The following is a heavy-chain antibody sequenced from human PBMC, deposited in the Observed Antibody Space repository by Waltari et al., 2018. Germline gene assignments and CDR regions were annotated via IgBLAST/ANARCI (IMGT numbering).Heavy chain of an antibody. CDR1: GGSISTFY. CDR2: IYYSGST. Sequence: QVQLQESGPGLVKPSETLSLTCTVSGGSISTFYWPWIRQPPEKGLEWIGYIYYSGSTNYNPSLKSRLTMSVDTSKNQFSLRLSSVTAADTAVYYCARGSFGVVIRSVYYYMDVWGKGTTVTVSS. V-gene: IGHV4-59*01. CDR3: ARGSFGVVIRSVYYYMDV. D-gene: IGHD3-3*02. J-gene: IGHJ6*03.